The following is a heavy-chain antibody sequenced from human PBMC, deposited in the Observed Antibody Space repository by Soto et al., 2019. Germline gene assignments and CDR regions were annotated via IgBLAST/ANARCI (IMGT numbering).Heavy chain of an antibody. Sequence: QVQLAQSGPEVKKPGASVRVSCKPSGYPFSNYGISWMRQAPGQGLEWMGWVNIDKGNTKYAQKFQDRVTMTTDTSTSTVYLELRSLRSDDTALYYCARERGGYRYGDYWGQGTLVTVYS. CDR1: GYPFSNYG. V-gene: IGHV1-18*01. CDR2: VNIDKGNT. D-gene: IGHD5-18*01. CDR3: ARERGGYRYGDY. J-gene: IGHJ4*02.